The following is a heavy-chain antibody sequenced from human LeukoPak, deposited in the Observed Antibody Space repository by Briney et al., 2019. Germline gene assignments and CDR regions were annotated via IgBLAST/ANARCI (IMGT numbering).Heavy chain of an antibody. CDR1: GFTFRSYA. D-gene: IGHD5-18*01. CDR3: ARDSGYSYADDY. V-gene: IGHV3-48*02. J-gene: IGHJ4*02. CDR2: ITYNSGTI. Sequence: GGSLRPSCAASGFTFRSYAMQWVRQAPGKGLEWVSYITYNSGTIFYADSVKGRLTISRDNAKDSLYLQMSSLRDEDTAVYYCARDSGYSYADDYWGQGTLVTVSS.